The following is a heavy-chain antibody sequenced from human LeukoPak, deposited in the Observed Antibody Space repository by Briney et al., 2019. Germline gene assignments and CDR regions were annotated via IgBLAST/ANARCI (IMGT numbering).Heavy chain of an antibody. J-gene: IGHJ5*02. CDR1: GFTITTYA. D-gene: IGHD6-19*01. CDR2: ISHDGTYK. Sequence: GGSLRLSCAASGFTITTYAMTWVRQAPGKGLESVAVISHDGTYKNYADSVKGRFTISRDTSKNTVYLQMNSLRAEDTAVYYCARGGSGWTLLFDPWGQGTLVTVSS. V-gene: IGHV3-30*04. CDR3: ARGGSGWTLLFDP.